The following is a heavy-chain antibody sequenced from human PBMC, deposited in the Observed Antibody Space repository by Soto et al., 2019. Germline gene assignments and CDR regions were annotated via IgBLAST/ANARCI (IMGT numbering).Heavy chain of an antibody. CDR1: GFTFSRYG. CDR2: LWYDGSNK. V-gene: IGHV3-33*01. Sequence: QVQLVESGGGVVQPGRSLRISCAASGFTFSRYGMHWVRQAPGKGLEWVAVLWYDGSNKYYSDSVKGRFTISRDNSKNTLYLQMNSLRAEDTALYFCARDWLGELKGRYYYSMDVWGQGTTVTVSS. J-gene: IGHJ6*02. CDR3: ARDWLGELKGRYYYSMDV. D-gene: IGHD3-10*01.